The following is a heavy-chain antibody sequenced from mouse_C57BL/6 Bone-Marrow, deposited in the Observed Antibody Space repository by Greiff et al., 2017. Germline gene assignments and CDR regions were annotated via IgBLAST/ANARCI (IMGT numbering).Heavy chain of an antibody. Sequence: VMLVESGAELARPGASVKLSCKASGYTFTSYGISWVKQRTGQGLEWIGEIYPRSGNTYYNEKFKGKATLTADKSSSTAYMELRSLTSEDSAVYFCANPITTVGYYFDYWGQGTTLTVSS. CDR1: GYTFTSYG. J-gene: IGHJ2*01. CDR2: IYPRSGNT. CDR3: ANPITTVGYYFDY. D-gene: IGHD1-1*01. V-gene: IGHV1-81*01.